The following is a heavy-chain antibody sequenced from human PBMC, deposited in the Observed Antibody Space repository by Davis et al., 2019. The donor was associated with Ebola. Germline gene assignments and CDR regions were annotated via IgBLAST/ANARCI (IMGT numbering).Heavy chain of an antibody. CDR3: ARVGGVIGLD. CDR1: GGTFSSFA. D-gene: IGHD3-16*01. CDR2: IIPIFGTA. Sequence: SVKVSCKASGGTFSSFAISWVRQAPGQGLEWTGGIIPIFGTANYAQKFQGRVTITADGSTSTAYMELSSLRYEDTAVYYCARVGGVIGLDWGQGTLVTVSS. J-gene: IGHJ4*02. V-gene: IGHV1-69*13.